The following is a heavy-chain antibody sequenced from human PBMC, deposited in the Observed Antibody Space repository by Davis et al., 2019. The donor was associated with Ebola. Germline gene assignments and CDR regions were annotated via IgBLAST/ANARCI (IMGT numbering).Heavy chain of an antibody. D-gene: IGHD6-19*01. CDR2: ISYDGSNK. Sequence: PGGSLRLSCAASGFTFSGYAMHWVRQAPGKGPEWVAVISYDGSNKYYADSVKGRFSISRDNAKNPVYLEMNSLRAEDTAVYYCAAPRDSGWYYFYGLDVWGQGTLLTVSS. CDR3: AAPRDSGWYYFYGLDV. V-gene: IGHV3-30-3*01. CDR1: GFTFSGYA. J-gene: IGHJ6*02.